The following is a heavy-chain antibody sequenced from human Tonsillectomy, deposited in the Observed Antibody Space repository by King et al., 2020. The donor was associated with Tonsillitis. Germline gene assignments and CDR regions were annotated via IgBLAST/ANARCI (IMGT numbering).Heavy chain of an antibody. D-gene: IGHD3-9*01. CDR3: AKEAHSDILPGYSTFEYYYYYMDV. Sequence: VQLVESGGGVVQPGRSLRLSCAASGFTFSSYDIHWVRQAPGKGLEWVAVISYDGSYKYYADSVKGRFAISRDNSKNTLYLQMNSLRAEDTAVYYCAKEAHSDILPGYSTFEYYYYYMDVWGKGTTVTVS. CDR2: ISYDGSYK. CDR1: GFTFSSYD. J-gene: IGHJ6*03. V-gene: IGHV3-30*18.